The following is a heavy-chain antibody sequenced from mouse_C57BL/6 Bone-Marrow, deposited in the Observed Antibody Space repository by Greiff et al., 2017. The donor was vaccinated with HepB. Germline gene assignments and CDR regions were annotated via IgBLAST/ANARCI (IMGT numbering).Heavy chain of an antibody. V-gene: IGHV1-72*01. Sequence: QVQLQQPGAELVKPGASVKLSCKASGYTFTSYWMHWVKQRPGRGLEWIGRIDPNSGGTKYNEKFKSKATLTVDKPSSTAYMQRSSLTSEDSAVYYCARRGITTVVAKDWYFDVWGTGTTVTVSS. CDR1: GYTFTSYW. CDR2: IDPNSGGT. CDR3: ARRGITTVVAKDWYFDV. J-gene: IGHJ1*03. D-gene: IGHD1-1*01.